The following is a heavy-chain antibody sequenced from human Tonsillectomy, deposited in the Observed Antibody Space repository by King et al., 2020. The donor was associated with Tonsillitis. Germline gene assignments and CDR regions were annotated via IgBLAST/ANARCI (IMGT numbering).Heavy chain of an antibody. J-gene: IGHJ4*02. CDR2: MRGSGGRT. CDR1: GFTFSSYA. CDR3: ARATMKVVVIM. D-gene: IGHD3-22*01. V-gene: IGHV3-23*04. Sequence: VQLVESGGGLVQPGGSLRLSCAASGFTFSSYAMSWVRQAPGKGLEWVSAMRGSGGRTYYADSVKGRFTISRDNSKNTLYLQMNSLRAEDTAVYYCARATMKVVVIMWGQGTLVTVSS.